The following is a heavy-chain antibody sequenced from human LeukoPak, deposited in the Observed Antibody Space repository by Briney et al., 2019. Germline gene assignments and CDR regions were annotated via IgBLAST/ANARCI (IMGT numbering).Heavy chain of an antibody. CDR3: AKVPINGIAVAPTDY. CDR1: GFTFSSYA. V-gene: IGHV3-23*01. Sequence: PGGSLRLSCAASGFTFSSYAMSWVRQAPGKGLEWVSAISGSGGSTYYAGSVKGRFTISRDNSKNTLYLQMNSLRAEDTAVYYCAKVPINGIAVAPTDYWGQGTLVTVSS. D-gene: IGHD6-19*01. CDR2: ISGSGGST. J-gene: IGHJ4*02.